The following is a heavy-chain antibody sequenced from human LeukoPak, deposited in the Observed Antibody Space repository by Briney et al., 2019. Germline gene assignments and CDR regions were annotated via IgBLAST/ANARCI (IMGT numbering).Heavy chain of an antibody. V-gene: IGHV5-51*01. D-gene: IGHD2-2*01. CDR3: GGGGRTSYYYYRMEV. CDR1: GYSFTSYW. Sequence: GESLKISCKGSGYSFTSYWIGWVRQMPGKGLEWMRIIYPGDSDTRYSPSFQGQVTISADKSISTAYLQWSRLKASDTANYYWGGGGRTSYYYYRMEVWGQGTPVTVSS. J-gene: IGHJ6*02. CDR2: IYPGDSDT.